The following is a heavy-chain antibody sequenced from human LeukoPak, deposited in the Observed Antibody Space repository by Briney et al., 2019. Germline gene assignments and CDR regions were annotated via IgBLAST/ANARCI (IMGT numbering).Heavy chain of an antibody. J-gene: IGHJ5*02. D-gene: IGHD4-17*01. V-gene: IGHV4-39*07. CDR3: ARSPQGTATTANWLDP. Sequence: PSETLSLTCTVSGGSISISNYYWGWIRQPPGKGLEWIGSMSYSGRTYYNPSLKTRVTVSLDTPKNQFSLNLISVTAADTAVYYCARSPQGTATTANWLDPWGQGTLVTVSS. CDR1: GGSISISNYY. CDR2: MSYSGRT.